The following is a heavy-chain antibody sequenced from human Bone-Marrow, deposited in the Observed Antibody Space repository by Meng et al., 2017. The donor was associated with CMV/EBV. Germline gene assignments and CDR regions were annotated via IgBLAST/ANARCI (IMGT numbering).Heavy chain of an antibody. Sequence: GESLKISCAASGFTFSSYWMSWVRQAPGKGLEWVANIKQDGSEKYYVDSVKGRFTISRDNSKNTLYLQMNSLRAEDTAVYYCAKVRGSNYFDYWGHGTLVTVSS. CDR3: AKVRGSNYFDY. D-gene: IGHD1-26*01. CDR1: GFTFSSYW. CDR2: IKQDGSEK. V-gene: IGHV3-7*03. J-gene: IGHJ4*01.